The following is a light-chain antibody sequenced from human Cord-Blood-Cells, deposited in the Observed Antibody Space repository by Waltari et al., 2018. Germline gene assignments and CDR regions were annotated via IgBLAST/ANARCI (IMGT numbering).Light chain of an antibody. CDR3: QQYNSYSYT. V-gene: IGKV1-5*03. CDR1: QSISSW. J-gene: IGKJ2*01. Sequence: DIQMNQSPSTLSASVGDRVTITCRASQSISSWLAWYQQKPGKAPKLLIYKASSLESGVPSRFSGSGSGTEFTLTISSLQPDDFATYYCQQYNSYSYTVGQGTKLEIK. CDR2: KAS.